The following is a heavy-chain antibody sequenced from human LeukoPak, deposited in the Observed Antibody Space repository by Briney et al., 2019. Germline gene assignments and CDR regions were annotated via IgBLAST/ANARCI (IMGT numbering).Heavy chain of an antibody. J-gene: IGHJ4*02. CDR2: ISGSSGII. CDR3: ARSTASRVVVPAANVIDY. D-gene: IGHD2-2*01. V-gene: IGHV3-48*01. Sequence: GGSLRLSCAASGFTFNTYTMNWVRQAPGKGLEWVSYISGSSGIIDYADSVKGRFTISRDNSKNTLYLQMNSLRAEDTAVYYCARSTASRVVVPAANVIDYWGQGTLVTVSS. CDR1: GFTFNTYT.